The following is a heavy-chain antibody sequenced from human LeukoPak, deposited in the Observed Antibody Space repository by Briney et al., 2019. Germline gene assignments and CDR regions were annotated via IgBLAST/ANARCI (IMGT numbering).Heavy chain of an antibody. J-gene: IGHJ4*02. V-gene: IGHV3-23*01. Sequence: GGSLRLPCTASGFTFSTYVMSWVRQAPGKGLEWLSTNSNSGYATYYADSVKGRFTISRDNSKNTLYLQMNSLRAEDTALYYCATEEYSSSERPFVSWGQGTLVTVSS. D-gene: IGHD6-6*01. CDR2: NSNSGYAT. CDR1: GFTFSTYV. CDR3: ATEEYSSSERPFVS.